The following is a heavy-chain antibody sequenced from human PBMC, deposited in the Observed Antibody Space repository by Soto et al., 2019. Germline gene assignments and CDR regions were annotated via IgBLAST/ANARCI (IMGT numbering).Heavy chain of an antibody. D-gene: IGHD3-10*01. CDR3: ARQDYYGSGYMDV. CDR1: GGSISSSSYY. V-gene: IGHV4-39*01. J-gene: IGHJ6*03. CDR2: IYYSGST. Sequence: SETLSLTCTVSGGSISSSSYYWGWIRQPPGKGLEWIGSIYYSGSTYYNPSLKSRVTISVDTSKNQFSLKLSSVTAADTAVYYCARQDYYGSGYMDVWGKGTTVTVSS.